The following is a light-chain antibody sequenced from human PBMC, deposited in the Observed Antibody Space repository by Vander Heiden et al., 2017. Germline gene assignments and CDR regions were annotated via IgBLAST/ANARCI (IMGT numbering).Light chain of an antibody. J-gene: IGKJ4*01. CDR1: QGVSSN. CDR3: QQYNNWPPLT. CDR2: GAS. Sequence: IVMTQSPATLSVSPGARATLSCRSSQGVSSNLAGYQQKPGQAPRLLIYGASTRATGIPARCSGSGSGTEFTLTISSLQSEDFAVYYCQQYNNWPPLTFGGGTKVEIK. V-gene: IGKV3-15*01.